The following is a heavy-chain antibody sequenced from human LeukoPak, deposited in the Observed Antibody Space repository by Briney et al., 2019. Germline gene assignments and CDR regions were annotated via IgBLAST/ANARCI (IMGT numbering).Heavy chain of an antibody. D-gene: IGHD3-22*01. V-gene: IGHV1-2*02. CDR3: AREGYYDSSGRAPLDY. Sequence: ASVKVSCKASGYTFTGYYMHWVRQAPGQGLEWMGWINPNSGGTNYAQKFQGRVTMTRDTSISTAYMELSRLRSDDTAVDYCAREGYYDSSGRAPLDYGCQGTLVTVSS. J-gene: IGHJ4*02. CDR2: INPNSGGT. CDR1: GYTFTGYY.